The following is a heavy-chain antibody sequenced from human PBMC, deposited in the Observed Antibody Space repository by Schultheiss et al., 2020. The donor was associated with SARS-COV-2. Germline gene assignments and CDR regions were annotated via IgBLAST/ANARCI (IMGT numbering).Heavy chain of an antibody. J-gene: IGHJ5*02. CDR2: IYYSGRT. Sequence: SETLSLTCTVSGGSISSYYWSWIRQPPGKGLEWIGSIYYSGRTYYNPSLKSRVTISVDTSKNQFSLKLSSVTAADTAVYYCARVRLDIVVVPAAIPVRWFDPWGQGTLVTVSS. V-gene: IGHV4-59*01. CDR1: GGSISSYY. D-gene: IGHD2-2*02. CDR3: ARVRLDIVVVPAAIPVRWFDP.